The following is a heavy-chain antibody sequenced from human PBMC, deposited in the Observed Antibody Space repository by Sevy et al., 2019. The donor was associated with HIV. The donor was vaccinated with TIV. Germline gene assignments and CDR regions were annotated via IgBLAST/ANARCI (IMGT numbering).Heavy chain of an antibody. J-gene: IGHJ6*02. CDR2: ISGSGGST. CDR3: AKDRPEDYYYYYGMDV. Sequence: GGSLRLSCAASGFTFSSYAMSWVHQAPGKGLEWVSAISGSGGSTYYADSVKGRFTISRDNSKNTLYLQMNSLRAEDTAVYYCAKDRPEDYYYYYGMDVWGQGTTVTVSS. CDR1: GFTFSSYA. V-gene: IGHV3-23*01.